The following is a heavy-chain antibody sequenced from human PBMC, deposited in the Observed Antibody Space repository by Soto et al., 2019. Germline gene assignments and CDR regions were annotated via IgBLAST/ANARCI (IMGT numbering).Heavy chain of an antibody. D-gene: IGHD3-10*01. V-gene: IGHV4-59*01. Sequence: PSETLSLTCTVSGGSMSGYSWSWIRQPPGRGLEWIGHISNSGTANYSPSLKSRLTMSVDTSKNQISLKVTSVTAADTAVYYCATSGAGSGDYWG. CDR2: ISNSGTA. CDR1: GGSMSGYS. J-gene: IGHJ4*01. CDR3: ATSGAGSGDY.